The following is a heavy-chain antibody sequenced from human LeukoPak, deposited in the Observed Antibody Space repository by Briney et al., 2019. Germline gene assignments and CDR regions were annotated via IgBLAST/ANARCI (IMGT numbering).Heavy chain of an antibody. CDR2: ISGSGGGT. CDR3: ARWRGYASDWSGPFDD. V-gene: IGHV3-23*01. J-gene: IGHJ4*02. D-gene: IGHD6-19*01. Sequence: GGSLRLSCAASGFTFSSIAMSWVRQAPDKGLEWVSTISGSGGGTNYEQKLQGRVTMTRDTSISTAYMELSSLRSDDTAVYYCARWRGYASDWSGPFDDWGQGTLVTVSS. CDR1: GFTFSSIA.